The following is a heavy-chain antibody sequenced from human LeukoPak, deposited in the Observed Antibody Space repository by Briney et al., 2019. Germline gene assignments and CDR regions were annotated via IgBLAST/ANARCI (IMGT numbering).Heavy chain of an antibody. CDR1: GGSISSGSYY. CDR2: IYYSGNT. CDR3: ARRASGSYCPFDY. J-gene: IGHJ4*02. V-gene: IGHV4-39*01. D-gene: IGHD1-26*01. Sequence: SETLSLTCTVSGGSISSGSYYWGWIRQPPGKGLEWIGTIYYSGNTYYNPSLKSRVTMSVDTSKNQFSLKLSSVTAADTAVYYCARRASGSYCPFDYWGQGTLVTVSS.